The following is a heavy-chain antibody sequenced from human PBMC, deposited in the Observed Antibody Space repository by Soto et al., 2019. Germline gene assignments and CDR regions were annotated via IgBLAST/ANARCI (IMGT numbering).Heavy chain of an antibody. CDR1: GFTFSTYA. V-gene: IGHV3-23*01. CDR3: AHPRGYGVFDAYDI. J-gene: IGHJ3*02. Sequence: LRLSCAASGFTFSTYAMSWVRQAPGKGLEWVSAISGSGAEIFYTDSVRGRFAISRDNSIDTLFLQMSHLKTEDTAVYYCAHPRGYGVFDAYDIWGQGTMVTVSS. CDR2: ISGSGAEI. D-gene: IGHD2-8*01.